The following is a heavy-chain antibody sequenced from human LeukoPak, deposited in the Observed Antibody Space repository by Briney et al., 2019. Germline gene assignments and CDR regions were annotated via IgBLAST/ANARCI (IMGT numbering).Heavy chain of an antibody. Sequence: SQTLSLTCTVSGGSIRSDDYYWSWIRQPPGKGLEWIGYIFYTGDTHYNPSLLCRVTFSVDTSKNQFSLELSSVTAADTAVYFCATVVVVAATNYYYYATDVWGQGTTVTVSS. CDR1: GGSIRSDDYY. CDR3: ATVVVVAATNYYYYATDV. V-gene: IGHV4-30-4*01. J-gene: IGHJ6*02. CDR2: IFYTGDT. D-gene: IGHD2-15*01.